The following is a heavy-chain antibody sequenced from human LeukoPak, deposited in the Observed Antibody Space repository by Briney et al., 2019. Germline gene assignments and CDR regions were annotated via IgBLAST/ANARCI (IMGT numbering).Heavy chain of an antibody. V-gene: IGHV4-34*01. J-gene: IGHJ3*02. CDR3: ARRLANYDILTGYYSSAFDI. CDR1: GGSFSGYY. Sequence: SETLSLTCAVYGGSFSGYYWSWIRQPPGKGLEWIGEINHSGSTNYNPSLKSRVTISVDTSKNQFSLKLSSVTAADTAVYYCARRLANYDILTGYYSSAFDIWGQGTMVTVSS. D-gene: IGHD3-9*01. CDR2: INHSGST.